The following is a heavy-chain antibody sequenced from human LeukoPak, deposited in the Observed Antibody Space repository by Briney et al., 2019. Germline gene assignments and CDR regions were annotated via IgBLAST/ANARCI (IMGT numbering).Heavy chain of an antibody. CDR2: IYSGGST. CDR1: GFTVSSNY. D-gene: IGHD3-9*01. CDR3: ARTTSYYDILTGYREYNWFDP. Sequence: GGSLRLSCAASGFTVSSNYMSWVRQAPGKGLEWVSVIYSGGSTYYADSVKGRFTISRHNSKNTLYLQMNSLRAEDTAVYYCARTTSYYDILTGYREYNWFDPWGQGTLVTVSS. J-gene: IGHJ5*02. V-gene: IGHV3-53*04.